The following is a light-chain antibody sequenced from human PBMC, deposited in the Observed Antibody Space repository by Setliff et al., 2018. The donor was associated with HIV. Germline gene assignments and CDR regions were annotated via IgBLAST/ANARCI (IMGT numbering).Light chain of an antibody. Sequence: QSALTQPPSASGTPGQRVTISCSGSSSNIGSNSVNWYQQLPGTAPKLLIYRNNQRPSGVPDRFSGSKSGTSASLAISGLQSEDEADYYCAAWDDSLNGFVLFGGGTKVTVL. CDR3: AAWDDSLNGFVL. CDR1: SSNIGSNS. V-gene: IGLV1-44*01. J-gene: IGLJ2*01. CDR2: RNN.